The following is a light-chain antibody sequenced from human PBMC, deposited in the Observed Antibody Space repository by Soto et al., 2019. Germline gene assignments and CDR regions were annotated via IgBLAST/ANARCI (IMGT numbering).Light chain of an antibody. CDR1: SSDVGDYNY. Sequence: QSVLTQPRSVSGSPGQSVTISCTGTSSDVGDYNYVSWYQQHPGKAPKFIIYDVSKRPSGVPDRFSGSKSGNTASLTISGLQAEDEADYYCCSYAGSYTYVFGGGTKVTVL. CDR2: DVS. J-gene: IGLJ2*01. CDR3: CSYAGSYTYV. V-gene: IGLV2-11*01.